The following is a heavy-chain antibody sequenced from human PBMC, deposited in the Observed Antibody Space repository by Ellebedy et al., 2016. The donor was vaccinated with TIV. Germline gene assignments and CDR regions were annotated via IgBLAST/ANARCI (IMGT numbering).Heavy chain of an antibody. D-gene: IGHD3-3*01. Sequence: SETLSLTXAVYGGSFSGYYWSWIRQPPGKGLEWIGEINHSGSTNYNPSLKSRVTISVDTSKNQFSLKLSSVTAADTAVYYCAGNRITIFGVVTHPDAFDIWGQGTMVTVSS. CDR2: INHSGST. CDR3: AGNRITIFGVVTHPDAFDI. J-gene: IGHJ3*02. CDR1: GGSFSGYY. V-gene: IGHV4-34*01.